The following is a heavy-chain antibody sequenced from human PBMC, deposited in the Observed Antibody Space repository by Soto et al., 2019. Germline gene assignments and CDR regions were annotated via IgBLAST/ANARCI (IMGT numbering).Heavy chain of an antibody. D-gene: IGHD3-10*01. Sequence: QVQLVQSGAEVKKPGSSVKVSCKASGGTFSSYAISWVRQAPGQGLEWTGGIIPIFGTANYAQKFQGRVTITADESTSTAYMELSSLRSEDTAVYYCARTSEGRLLLSYWFDPWGQGTLVTVSS. CDR3: ARTSEGRLLLSYWFDP. CDR1: GGTFSSYA. V-gene: IGHV1-69*01. J-gene: IGHJ5*02. CDR2: IIPIFGTA.